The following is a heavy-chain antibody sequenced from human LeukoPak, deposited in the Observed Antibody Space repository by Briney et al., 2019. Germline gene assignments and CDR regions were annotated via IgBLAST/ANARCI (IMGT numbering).Heavy chain of an antibody. J-gene: IGHJ5*02. Sequence: NPSETLSLTCTVSGGSISSGGYYWSWIRQHPGKGLEWIGYIYYSGSTYYNPSLKSRVTISVDTSKNQFSLKLSSVTAADTAVYYCARDLYYYGSESYYNGWFDPWGQGTLVTVSS. CDR3: ARDLYYYGSESYYNGWFDP. CDR2: IYYSGST. V-gene: IGHV4-31*03. D-gene: IGHD3-10*01. CDR1: GGSISSGGYY.